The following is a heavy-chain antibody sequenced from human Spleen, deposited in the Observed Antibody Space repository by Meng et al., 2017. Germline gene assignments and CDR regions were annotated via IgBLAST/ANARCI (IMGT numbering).Heavy chain of an antibody. J-gene: IGHJ3*02. V-gene: IGHV3-38-3*01. CDR3: ARDGGYWAFDI. CDR2: ISGNST. D-gene: IGHD5-12*01. CDR1: GFTVSTNE. Sequence: GESLKISCAASGFTVSTNEVSWVRQAPGKGLDWVSSISGNSTYYPDSRKGGFTISRDNAENSLYLQMNSLRDEDTAVYYCARDGGYWAFDIWGQGTMVTVSS.